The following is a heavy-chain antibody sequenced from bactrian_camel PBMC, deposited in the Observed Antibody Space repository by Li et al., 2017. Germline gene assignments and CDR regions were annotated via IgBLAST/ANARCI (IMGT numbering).Heavy chain of an antibody. V-gene: IGHV3S6*01. J-gene: IGHJ4*01. CDR3: AEGRGSRGEHCYSLNY. D-gene: IGHD6*01. CDR2: VERGGRDT. Sequence: HVQLVESGGGSVQAGGSLRLSCGTSGFTSSTDYMNWVRQSPGKGLEWVSSVERGGRDTYYADSVKGRFTISRDNARYTVYLQMNNLQPEDTATYYCAEGRGSRGEHCYSLNYWGQGTQVTVSS. CDR1: GFTSSTDY.